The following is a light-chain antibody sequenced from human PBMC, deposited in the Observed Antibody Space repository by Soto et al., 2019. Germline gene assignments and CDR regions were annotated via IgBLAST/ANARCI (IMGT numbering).Light chain of an antibody. CDR3: QKYNSAHSYS. Sequence: DVQMTQSPSSLSASVGDRVTLTCRASQGITNYLAWYQHKPGQVPKLLIYGASTLQSGVPSRFSGSGSGTDFTLTIDGLQPEDVATYYCQKYNSAHSYSFGQGTKVEIK. CDR1: QGITNY. V-gene: IGKV1-27*01. J-gene: IGKJ1*01. CDR2: GAS.